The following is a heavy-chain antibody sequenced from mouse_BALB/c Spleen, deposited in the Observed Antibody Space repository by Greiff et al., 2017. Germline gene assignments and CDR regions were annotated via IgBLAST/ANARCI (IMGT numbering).Heavy chain of an antibody. Sequence: VHVKQSGPELVKPGASVKMSCKASGYTFTSYVMHWVKQKPGQGLEWIGYINPYNDGTKYNEKFKGKATLTSDKSSSTAYMELSSLTSEDSAVYYCAREATGTYFDYWGQGTTLTVSS. J-gene: IGHJ2*01. D-gene: IGHD4-1*02. V-gene: IGHV1-14*01. CDR3: AREATGTYFDY. CDR1: GYTFTSYV. CDR2: INPYNDGT.